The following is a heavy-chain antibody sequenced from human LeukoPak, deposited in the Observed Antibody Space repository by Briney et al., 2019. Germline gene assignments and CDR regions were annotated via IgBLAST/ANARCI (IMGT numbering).Heavy chain of an antibody. CDR2: IYYSGST. D-gene: IGHD5-24*01. CDR1: GGSISSGGYS. Sequence: PSETLSLTCTVSGGSISSGGYSWSWIRQHPGKGLEWIGYIYYSGSTYYNPSLKSRVTISVDTSKNQFSLKLSSVTAADTAVYYCARVQEGGYNYYFDYWGQGTLVTVSS. CDR3: ARVQEGGYNYYFDY. V-gene: IGHV4-31*03. J-gene: IGHJ4*02.